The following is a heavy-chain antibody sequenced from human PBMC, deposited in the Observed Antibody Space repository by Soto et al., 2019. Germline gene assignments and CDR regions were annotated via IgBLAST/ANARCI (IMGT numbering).Heavy chain of an antibody. V-gene: IGHV4-34*01. CDR1: DESFSGDY. CDR2: INHSGRT. D-gene: IGHD2-21*02. J-gene: IGHJ6*02. Sequence: WGNLAISCAVYDESFSGDYWSWVRHPPGKELQWIGEINHSGRTNYNPSLKSRVPISVDTSKNQFSLKLSSVTALDTDVYYCAGRTYCRDVWGQVTTVT. CDR3: AGRTYCRDV.